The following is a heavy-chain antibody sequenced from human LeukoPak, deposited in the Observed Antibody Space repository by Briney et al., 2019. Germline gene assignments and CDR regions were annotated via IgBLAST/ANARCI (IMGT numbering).Heavy chain of an antibody. CDR2: MYSGGAT. Sequence: GGSLRLSCAASGFSVSSNYMSWVRQAPGKGLEWVSVMYSGGATHYGNSVQGRFTISRDNSKNTLYLQMNSLRAEDTAVYYCAKLATVTRMGAFDIWGQGTMVTVSS. V-gene: IGHV3-53*01. CDR3: AKLATVTRMGAFDI. CDR1: GFSVSSNY. D-gene: IGHD4-17*01. J-gene: IGHJ3*02.